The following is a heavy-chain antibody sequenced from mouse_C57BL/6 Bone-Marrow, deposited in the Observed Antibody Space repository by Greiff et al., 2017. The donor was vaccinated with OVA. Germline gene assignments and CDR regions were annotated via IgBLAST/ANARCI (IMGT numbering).Heavy chain of an antibody. V-gene: IGHV14-4*01. CDR1: GFNIKDDY. Sequence: VQLQQSGAELVRPGASVKLSCTASGFNIKDDYMHWVKQRPEQGLEWIGWIDPENGDTESASKFQGKATITADTSSNTAYLQLSSLTAEDTAVYYWTSYGSRGYWGQGTTLTVSS. CDR3: TSYGSRGY. CDR2: IDPENGDT. D-gene: IGHD1-1*01. J-gene: IGHJ2*01.